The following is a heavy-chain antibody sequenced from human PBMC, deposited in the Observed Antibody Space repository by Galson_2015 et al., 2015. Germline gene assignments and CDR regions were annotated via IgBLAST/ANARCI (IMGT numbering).Heavy chain of an antibody. D-gene: IGHD3-10*01. CDR1: GGTFSSYA. CDR3: ARGAHGSGSYYKLGNYYYGMDV. Sequence: SVKVSCKASGGTFSSYAISWVRQAPGQRLEWMGGIIPIFGTANYAQKFQGRVTITADESTSTAYMELSSLRSEDTAVYYCARGAHGSGSYYKLGNYYYGMDVWGQGTTDTVSS. CDR2: IIPIFGTA. J-gene: IGHJ6*02. V-gene: IGHV1-69*13.